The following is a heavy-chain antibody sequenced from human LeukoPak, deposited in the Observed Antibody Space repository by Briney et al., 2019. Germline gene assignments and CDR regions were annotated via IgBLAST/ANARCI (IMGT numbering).Heavy chain of an antibody. J-gene: IGHJ4*02. Sequence: GGSLRLSCAASGFTFSDYVMIWVRQAPGKGLEWVSGITASGDRKFYGDSVRGRFTMSRDNSKNTVYLQMNSLRVDDTAVYYCARRDIVVVVSASDYWGQGTLVTVSS. CDR1: GFTFSDYV. D-gene: IGHD2-15*01. CDR3: ARRDIVVVVSASDY. V-gene: IGHV3-23*01. CDR2: ITASGDRK.